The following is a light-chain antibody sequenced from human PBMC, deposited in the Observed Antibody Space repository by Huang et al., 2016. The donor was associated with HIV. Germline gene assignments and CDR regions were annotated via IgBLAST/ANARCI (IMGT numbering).Light chain of an antibody. CDR2: GAS. CDR3: HQYNNWPPGT. CDR1: QSVSTD. J-gene: IGKJ1*01. Sequence: EMVMTQSPATLSVSAGERATLSCRASQSVSTDLAWYQQRPGQAPRLLIYGASTRATGIPARFSGSGSGTDFTLTISNLQSEDVALYYCHQYNNWPPGTFGQGTKVEIK. V-gene: IGKV3-15*01.